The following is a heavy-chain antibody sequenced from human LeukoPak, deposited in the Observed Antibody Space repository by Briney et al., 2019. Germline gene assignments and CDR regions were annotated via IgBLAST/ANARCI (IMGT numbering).Heavy chain of an antibody. CDR2: IIPIFGTA. CDR1: GYTFTSYA. Sequence: SVKVSCKASGYTFTSYAISWVRRAPGQGLEWMGGIIPIFGTANYAQKFQGRVTITADESTSTAYMELSSLRSEDTAVYYCARDRGDIVLMVYGNNWFDPWGQGTLVTVSS. D-gene: IGHD2-8*01. V-gene: IGHV1-69*13. J-gene: IGHJ5*02. CDR3: ARDRGDIVLMVYGNNWFDP.